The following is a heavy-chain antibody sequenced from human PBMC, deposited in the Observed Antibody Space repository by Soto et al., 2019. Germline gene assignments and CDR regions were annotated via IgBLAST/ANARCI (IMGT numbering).Heavy chain of an antibody. Sequence: GASVKVSCKASGYTLTTFFMHWVRQAPGQGLEWMGVINPGYPAGRSTTYAQKFQGRVTMTTDTSTSTVYMELSSLKASDTAMYYCATSLGVAALRYYGMDVWGQGTTVTVSS. CDR2: INPGYPAGRST. J-gene: IGHJ6*02. CDR1: GYTLTTFF. D-gene: IGHD2-15*01. CDR3: ATSLGVAALRYYGMDV. V-gene: IGHV1-46*01.